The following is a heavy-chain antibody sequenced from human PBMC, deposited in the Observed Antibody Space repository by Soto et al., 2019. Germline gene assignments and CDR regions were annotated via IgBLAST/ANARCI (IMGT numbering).Heavy chain of an antibody. CDR1: GFTFSSYG. J-gene: IGHJ4*02. D-gene: IGHD6-13*01. V-gene: IGHV3-30*18. CDR3: AKAGGGPFSSSWPTYFDY. CDR2: ISYDGSNK. Sequence: QVQLVESGGGVVQPGGSLRLSCAASGFTFSSYGMHWVRQAPGKGLECVAVISYDGSNKYYADSVKGRFTISRDNSKNTLYLQMNSLRAEDTAVYYCAKAGGGPFSSSWPTYFDYWGQGTLVTVSS.